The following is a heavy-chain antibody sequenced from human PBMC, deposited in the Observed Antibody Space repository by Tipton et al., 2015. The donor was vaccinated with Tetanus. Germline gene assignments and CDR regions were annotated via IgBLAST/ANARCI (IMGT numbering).Heavy chain of an antibody. CDR2: INPSGGST. CDR3: SGAGMYFDL. CDR1: GYTFTAYY. J-gene: IGHJ2*01. Sequence: QVQLVQSGAEVKKPGASVKVSCKASGYTFTAYYVHWVRQAPGQGLEWVGMINPSGGSTSYAQKFQGRITLTRVTSTNTVYMGLNSLRSDDTAVYFCSGAGMYFDLWGRGALVTVSS. V-gene: IGHV1-46*01.